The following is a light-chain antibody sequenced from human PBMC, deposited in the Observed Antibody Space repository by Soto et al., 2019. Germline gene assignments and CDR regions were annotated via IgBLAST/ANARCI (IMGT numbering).Light chain of an antibody. J-gene: IGKJ2*01. V-gene: IGKV3-20*01. CDR1: QSVSSSY. CDR3: QQYGSSPPYN. CDR2: GAS. Sequence: EIVLTQSPGTLSLSPGERATLSCRASQSVSSSYLAWYQQKPGQAPRLVIYGASSRATGIPDRFSGSGSGTDFTLTISRLEPEDVAVYFCQQYGSSPPYNFGQGTKLEIK.